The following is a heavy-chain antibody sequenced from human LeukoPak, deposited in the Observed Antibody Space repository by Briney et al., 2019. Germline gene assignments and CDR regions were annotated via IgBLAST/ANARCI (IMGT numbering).Heavy chain of an antibody. J-gene: IGHJ3*02. CDR1: GYTFTSYG. CDR2: ISAYNGNT. CDR3: ARAPLRSSEGAFDI. V-gene: IGHV1-18*01. Sequence: ASVKVSCKASGYTFTSYGISWVRQAPGQGLEWMGWISAYNGNTNNAQKLQGRVTMTTDTSTSTAYMELRSLRSDDTAVYYCARAPLRSSEGAFDIWGQGTMVTVSS.